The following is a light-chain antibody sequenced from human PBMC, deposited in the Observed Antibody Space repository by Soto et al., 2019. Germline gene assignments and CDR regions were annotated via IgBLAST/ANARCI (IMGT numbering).Light chain of an antibody. J-gene: IGKJ4*01. CDR2: GIS. V-gene: IGKV1-27*01. Sequence: DIQMTQSPSSLSASVGDRVTITCRASQSISTYLAWYQQKPGKVPKLLISGISTLQSGVPSRFSGSGYGTEFTLTISNLQPEDVATYYCQKYNTAPLTFGGGTKVDIK. CDR1: QSISTY. CDR3: QKYNTAPLT.